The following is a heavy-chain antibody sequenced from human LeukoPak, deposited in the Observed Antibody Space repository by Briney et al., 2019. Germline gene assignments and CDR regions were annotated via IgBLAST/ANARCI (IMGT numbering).Heavy chain of an antibody. V-gene: IGHV6-1*01. CDR3: ASEIVRGSVNYDF. Sequence: SQTLSLTCAISGDSVSSNSAAWGWIRQSPSRGLEWLGRTYYRSKWYNDYAVSVKSRIIINSDTSKNQFSLQLNSVTPEDTAVYYCASEIVRGSVNYDFWGQGTLVTVSS. J-gene: IGHJ4*02. D-gene: IGHD3-16*01. CDR2: TYYRSKWYN. CDR1: GDSVSSNSAA.